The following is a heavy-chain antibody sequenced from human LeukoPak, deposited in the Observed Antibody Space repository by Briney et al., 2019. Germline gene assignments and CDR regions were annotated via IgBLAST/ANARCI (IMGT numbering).Heavy chain of an antibody. J-gene: IGHJ3*02. V-gene: IGHV4-59*01. CDR1: GGSISSYY. Sequence: SETLSLTCTVSGGSISSYYWSWIRQPPGKGLEWIGYIYYSGSTNYNPSLKSRVTMSVDTSKNQFSLKLSSVTAADTAVYYCARGNGAVAGSHDAFDIWGQGTMVTVSS. CDR3: ARGNGAVAGSHDAFDI. CDR2: IYYSGST. D-gene: IGHD6-19*01.